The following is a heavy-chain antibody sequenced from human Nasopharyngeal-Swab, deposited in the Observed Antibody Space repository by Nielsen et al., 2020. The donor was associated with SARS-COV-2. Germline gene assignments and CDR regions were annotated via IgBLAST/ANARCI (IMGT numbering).Heavy chain of an antibody. CDR2: IYYNGNT. CDR3: VRSSSWYYFDY. Sequence: SETLSLTCNVSGLSVDSATHYWGWIRQPPGKGLEWIGNIYYNGNTYQNPSLKSRLTISVDKSKNQFSLQLSSVTAADTAVYYCVRSSSWYYFDYWAQGTQVTVSS. V-gene: IGHV4-39*01. CDR1: GLSVDSATHY. J-gene: IGHJ4*02. D-gene: IGHD6-13*01.